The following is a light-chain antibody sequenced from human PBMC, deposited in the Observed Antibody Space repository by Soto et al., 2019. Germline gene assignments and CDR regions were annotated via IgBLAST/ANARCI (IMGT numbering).Light chain of an antibody. J-gene: IGLJ2*01. Sequence: QSVLTQPASVSGSPGQFITISCTGTSSDVGGYNYVSWYQQHPGKVPKLLIYDVSNRPSGVSDRFSGSKSGNTASLAISGLQAEDEADYYCSSYTSRNTLIFGGGTKLTVL. CDR3: SSYTSRNTLI. CDR2: DVS. V-gene: IGLV2-14*01. CDR1: SSDVGGYNY.